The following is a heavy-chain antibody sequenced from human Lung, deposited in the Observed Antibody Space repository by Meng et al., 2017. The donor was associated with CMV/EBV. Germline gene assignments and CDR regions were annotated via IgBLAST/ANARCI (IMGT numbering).Heavy chain of an antibody. CDR2: IYYSGST. J-gene: IGHJ6*01. CDR1: GGSISSSSYY. Sequence: GSLRLSCTVSGGSISSSSYYWGWIRQPPGEGLEWIGSIYYSGSTYYNPSLKSRVTISVDTSKNQFSLKLSSVTAADTAVYYCARDATIFGVVDPYYYGMDVWG. CDR3: ARDATIFGVVDPYYYGMDV. D-gene: IGHD3-3*01. V-gene: IGHV4-39*02.